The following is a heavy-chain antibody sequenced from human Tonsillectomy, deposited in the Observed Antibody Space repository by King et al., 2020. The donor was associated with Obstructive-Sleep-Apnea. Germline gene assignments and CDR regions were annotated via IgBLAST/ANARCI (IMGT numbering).Heavy chain of an antibody. CDR2: TSYDGNYK. CDR1: GFTFYSYD. V-gene: IGHV3-30*18. Sequence: VQLVESGGGVVQPGRSLRLSCAASGFTFYSYDMHWVRQAPGKRLEGVAITSYDGNYKYYADSVKGRFTISRDDSKQTLYLQMNSLRTEDTAVYYCSNFDYWGQGTLVIVSS. J-gene: IGHJ4*02. CDR3: SNFDY.